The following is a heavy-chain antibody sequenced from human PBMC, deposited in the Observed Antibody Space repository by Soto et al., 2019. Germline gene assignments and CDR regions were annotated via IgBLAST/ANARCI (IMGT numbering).Heavy chain of an antibody. J-gene: IGHJ6*02. D-gene: IGHD6-13*01. CDR3: AREQAADLYYYYGMDV. CDR1: GFPFSSYG. Sequence: WGSVRVSCAASGFPFSSYGVHWVREDPCKGLEWVAVIWYDGGNKYYADSVKGRFTISRDNSKNTLYLQMNSLRAEDTAVYYCAREQAADLYYYYGMDVWGQGTTVTVSS. CDR2: IWYDGGNK. V-gene: IGHV3-33*01.